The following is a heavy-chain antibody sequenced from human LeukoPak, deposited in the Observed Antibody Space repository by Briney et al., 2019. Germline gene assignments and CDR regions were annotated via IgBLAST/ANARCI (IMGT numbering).Heavy chain of an antibody. J-gene: IGHJ4*02. Sequence: GGSLRLSCAASGFTFSDYYMSWIRQAPGKGLGWVSYISSSGSTIYYADSVKGRFTISRDNAKNSLYLQMNSLRAEDTAVYYCAKAYYYDSSGPLGYWGQGTLVTVSS. CDR2: ISSSGSTI. V-gene: IGHV3-11*01. D-gene: IGHD3-22*01. CDR1: GFTFSDYY. CDR3: AKAYYYDSSGPLGY.